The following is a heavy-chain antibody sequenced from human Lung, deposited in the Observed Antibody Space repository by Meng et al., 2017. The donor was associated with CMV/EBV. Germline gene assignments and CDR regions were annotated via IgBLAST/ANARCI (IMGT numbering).Heavy chain of an antibody. CDR1: GSTFSSYS. V-gene: IGHV3-21*01. Sequence: GESLKISCAASGSTFSSYSMNWVRQAPGKGLEWVSSISSSSSYIYYADSVKGRFTISRDNAKNSLYLQMNSLRAEDTAVYYCARDRSGRYDDDYYYNGMDVWGQGTTVTVSS. J-gene: IGHJ6*02. D-gene: IGHD1-26*01. CDR2: ISSSSSYI. CDR3: ARDRSGRYDDDYYYNGMDV.